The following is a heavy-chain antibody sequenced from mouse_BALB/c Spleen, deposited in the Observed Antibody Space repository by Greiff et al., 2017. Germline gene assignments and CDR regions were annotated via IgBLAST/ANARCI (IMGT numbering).Heavy chain of an antibody. Sequence: EVQGVESGGGLVQPGGSRKLSCAASGFTFSDYGMAWVRQAPGKGPEWVAFISNLAYSIYYADTVTGRFTISRENAKNTLYLEMSSLRSEDTAMYYCARKDGYYGFAYWGQGTLVTVSA. J-gene: IGHJ3*01. D-gene: IGHD2-3*01. CDR3: ARKDGYYGFAY. V-gene: IGHV5-15*02. CDR2: ISNLAYSI. CDR1: GFTFSDYG.